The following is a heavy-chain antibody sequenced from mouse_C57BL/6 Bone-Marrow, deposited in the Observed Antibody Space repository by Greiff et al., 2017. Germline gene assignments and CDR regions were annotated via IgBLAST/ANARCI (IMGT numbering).Heavy chain of an antibody. CDR1: GYTFTSYW. Sequence: QVQLQQPGAELVMPGASVKLSCKASGYTFTSYWMHWVKQRPGQGLEWIGEIDPSDSYTNYNQKFKGKSTLTVDKSSSTAYMQLSSLTSEDSAVYCCTREVYYGSLYYFDYWGQGTTLTVSS. V-gene: IGHV1-69*01. J-gene: IGHJ2*01. D-gene: IGHD1-1*01. CDR2: IDPSDSYT. CDR3: TREVYYGSLYYFDY.